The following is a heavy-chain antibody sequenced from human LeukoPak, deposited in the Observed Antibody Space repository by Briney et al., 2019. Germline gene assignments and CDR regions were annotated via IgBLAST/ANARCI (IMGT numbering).Heavy chain of an antibody. D-gene: IGHD5-18*01. CDR3: ANPGYSYGTFGAFDI. CDR2: IIPIFGTA. CDR1: GGTFSSYA. V-gene: IGHV1-69*01. Sequence: SVKVSCKASGGTFSSYAISWVRQAPGRGLEWMGGIIPIFGTANYAQKFQGRVTITADESTSTAYMELSSLRSEDTAVYYCANPGYSYGTFGAFDIWGQGTMVTVSS. J-gene: IGHJ3*02.